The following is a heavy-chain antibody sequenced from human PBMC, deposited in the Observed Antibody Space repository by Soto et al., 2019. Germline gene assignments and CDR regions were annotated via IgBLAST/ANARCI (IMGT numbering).Heavy chain of an antibody. CDR3: ARGGPSGSVDY. Sequence: EVQFVESGGGLVQPGGSLRLSCAASGFTVTTHWVYWVRQAPGKGLMWVSHIKTDGTTSYADSVKGRFTTSRDNAKNTLYLQMNSLRVDDTAVYYCARGGPSGSVDYWGRGTLVTVSS. CDR1: GFTVTTHW. D-gene: IGHD3-10*01. J-gene: IGHJ4*02. CDR2: IKTDGTT. V-gene: IGHV3-74*01.